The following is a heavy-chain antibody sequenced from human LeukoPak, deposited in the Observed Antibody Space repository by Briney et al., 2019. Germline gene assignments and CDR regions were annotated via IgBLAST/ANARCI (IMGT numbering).Heavy chain of an antibody. CDR1: GYTFTSYD. CDR3: ARGPPNWGYDY. Sequence: GASVKVSCKASGYTFTSYDFNWVRRATGQRPEWMGWISPNSGDTGYAQKFQDRVTMTRNTSISTAYMELSSLGSDDTAVYYCARGPPNWGYDYWGPGTLVTVSS. CDR2: ISPNSGDT. V-gene: IGHV1-8*01. J-gene: IGHJ4*02. D-gene: IGHD7-27*01.